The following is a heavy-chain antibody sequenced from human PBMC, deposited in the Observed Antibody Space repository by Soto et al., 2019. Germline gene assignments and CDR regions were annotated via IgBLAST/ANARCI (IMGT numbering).Heavy chain of an antibody. CDR1: GFAYNSNA. J-gene: IGHJ5*02. CDR3: GRDQSGIGYYVDWFDP. V-gene: IGHV1-3*01. CDR2: INAGNGNT. Sequence: SSKASGFAYNSNALHWVRQAPGQRPEWLGWINAGNGNTYYSEKFEGRVTFTRDTAATTVNMELTSLTSEDTAIYYCGRDQSGIGYYVDWFDPWGQGTLVTVSS. D-gene: IGHD3-10*02.